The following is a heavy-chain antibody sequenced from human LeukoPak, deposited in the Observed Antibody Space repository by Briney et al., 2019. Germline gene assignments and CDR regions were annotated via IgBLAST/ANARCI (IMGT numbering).Heavy chain of an antibody. CDR2: IYDNGNT. CDR1: GGSISGYI. D-gene: IGHD4-23*01. V-gene: IGHV4-59*08. J-gene: IGHJ2*01. Sequence: SETLSLTCTVSGGSISGYIWSWIRQPPGRGLEWIAYIYDNGNTNYNPSLKSRVTIALDTSKTQFSLRLNSVTAADTAVYYCVRLSVVSPHRYFDLWGRGTLVTVSS. CDR3: VRLSVVSPHRYFDL.